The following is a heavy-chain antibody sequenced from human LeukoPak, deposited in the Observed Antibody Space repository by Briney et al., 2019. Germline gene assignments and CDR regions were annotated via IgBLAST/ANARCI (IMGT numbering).Heavy chain of an antibody. CDR1: GFIVSSNY. CDR3: ARAATLAGPFHY. J-gene: IGHJ4*02. CDR2: IYSGGST. D-gene: IGHD6-13*01. Sequence: GGSLRLSCAASGFIVSSNYMSWVRQAPGKGLEWVSTIYSGGSTYYADSVKGRFTISRDNSQNKLYLQMNSLRAEDTAVYYCARAATLAGPFHYWGQGTLVTVSS. V-gene: IGHV3-53*01.